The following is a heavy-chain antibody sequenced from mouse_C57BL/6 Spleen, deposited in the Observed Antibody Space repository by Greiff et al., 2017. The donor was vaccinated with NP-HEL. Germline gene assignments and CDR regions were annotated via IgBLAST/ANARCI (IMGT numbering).Heavy chain of an antibody. CDR2: ISYDGSN. CDR3: ARDYDIYAMDY. D-gene: IGHD2-3*01. J-gene: IGHJ4*01. Sequence: EVKLEESGPGLVKPSQSLSLTCSVTGYSITSGYYWNWIRQFPGNKLEWMGYISYDGSNNYNPSLKNRISITRDTSKNQFFLKLNSVTTEDTATYYCARDYDIYAMDYWGQGTSVTVSS. CDR1: GYSITSGYY. V-gene: IGHV3-6*01.